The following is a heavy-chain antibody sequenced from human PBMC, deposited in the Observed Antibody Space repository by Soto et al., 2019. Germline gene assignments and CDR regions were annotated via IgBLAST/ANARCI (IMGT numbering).Heavy chain of an antibody. CDR3: ARHIPTIVGVIIPWTAFDF. Sequence: PSPTLSRTGAGCVGSFSSYCWTWNRQPPRKGLEWIGKINYSGSTNYNPSLKSRVTISVDTSKNQFSLKLSSVTAADTAVYYCARHIPTIVGVIIPWTAFDFRGKRTMVIVSS. CDR1: VGSFSSYC. CDR2: INYSGST. J-gene: IGHJ3*01. D-gene: IGHD3-22*01. V-gene: IGHV4-34*01.